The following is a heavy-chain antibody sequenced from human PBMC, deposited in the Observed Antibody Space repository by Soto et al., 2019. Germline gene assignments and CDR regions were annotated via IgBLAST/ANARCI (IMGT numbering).Heavy chain of an antibody. CDR1: GYSFTSYW. Sequence: GESLKISCKGSGYSFTSYWIGWVRQMPGKGLEWMGIIYPGDSDTRYSPSFQGHVTISADKSISTAYLQWSSLKASDTAMYYCSRHKEVAAMDAFDIWGQGTMVTVSS. J-gene: IGHJ3*02. V-gene: IGHV5-51*01. CDR3: SRHKEVAAMDAFDI. D-gene: IGHD6-25*01. CDR2: IYPGDSDT.